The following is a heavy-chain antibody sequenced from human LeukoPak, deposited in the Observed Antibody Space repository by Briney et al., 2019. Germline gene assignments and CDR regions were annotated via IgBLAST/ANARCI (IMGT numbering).Heavy chain of an antibody. Sequence: PGGSLRLSCAASGLRFSDYYVSWIRQAPGKGLQWVSYISSGGDIMHYADSVKGRFTSSRDNAKNSGYLEMNSLRAEDTAIYYCAKEYTGTFSPFPSYFDNWGQGTLVTVSS. CDR1: GLRFSDYY. V-gene: IGHV3-11*01. CDR3: AKEYTGTFSPFPSYFDN. D-gene: IGHD1-26*01. J-gene: IGHJ4*02. CDR2: ISSGGDIM.